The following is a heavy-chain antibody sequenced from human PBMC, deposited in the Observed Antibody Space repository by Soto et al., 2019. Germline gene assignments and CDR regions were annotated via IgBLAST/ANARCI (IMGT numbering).Heavy chain of an antibody. CDR2: ISSGSSYI. CDR3: ARDRSYYDSSGYLYYFDY. CDR1: GFTFSTNC. Sequence: XGSLGLSFAVSGFTFSTNCMNWVRQAPGKGLEWVASISSGSSYIYYADSVKGRFTISRDNARNSLYLQMDSLRAEDSAVYYCARDRSYYDSSGYLYYFDYWGQGTLVTVS. V-gene: IGHV3-21*01. J-gene: IGHJ4*02. D-gene: IGHD3-22*01.